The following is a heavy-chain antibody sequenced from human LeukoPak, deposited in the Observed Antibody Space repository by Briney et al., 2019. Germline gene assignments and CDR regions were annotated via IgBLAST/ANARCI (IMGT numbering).Heavy chain of an antibody. V-gene: IGHV1-69*13. D-gene: IGHD2/OR15-2a*01. CDR3: ARDLSGYFDY. CDR2: IIPIFGTA. Sequence: GASVKLSFKASGATFTIYAISWVRQAPGQGLEWMGGIIPIFGTANYAQKFQGRVTITADESTSTAYMELSSRRSEDTAVYYCARDLSGYFDYWGQGTLVTVSS. J-gene: IGHJ4*02. CDR1: GATFTIYA.